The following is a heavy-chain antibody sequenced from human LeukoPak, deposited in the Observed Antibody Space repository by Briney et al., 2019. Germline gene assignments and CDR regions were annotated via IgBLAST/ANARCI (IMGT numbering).Heavy chain of an antibody. CDR2: IYYSGST. V-gene: IGHV4-39*01. D-gene: IGHD4-11*01. CDR3: ARGSGNYEDY. Sequence: SETLSPTCTVSGGSISSSSYYWGWIRQPPGKGLEWIGSIYYSGSTYYNPSLKSRVTIPVDTSKNQFSLKLSSVTAADTAVYYCARGSGNYEDYWGQGTLVTVSS. J-gene: IGHJ4*02. CDR1: GGSISSSSYY.